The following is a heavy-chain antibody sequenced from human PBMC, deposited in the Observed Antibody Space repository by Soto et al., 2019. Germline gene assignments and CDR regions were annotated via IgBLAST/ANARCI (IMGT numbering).Heavy chain of an antibody. CDR3: ARERNYYDSSGYYSYCYGMDV. Sequence: GGSLRLSCAASGFTFSSYDMHWVRQATGKGLEWVSAIGTAGDTYYPGSVKGRFTISRENAKNSLYLQMNSLRAGDTAVYYCARERNYYDSSGYYSYCYGMDVWGQGTTVTVSS. CDR1: GFTFSSYD. CDR2: IGTAGDT. D-gene: IGHD3-22*01. V-gene: IGHV3-13*01. J-gene: IGHJ6*02.